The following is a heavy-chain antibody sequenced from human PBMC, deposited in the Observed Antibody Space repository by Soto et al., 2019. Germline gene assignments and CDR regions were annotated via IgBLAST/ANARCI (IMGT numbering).Heavy chain of an antibody. CDR2: THYSGSA. Sequence: SETLSLTCTVAGGSISSGSYHCGWIRQAPGKGLEWIGNTHYSGSAYYNPSLKSRVTISVDTSNSQVSLRLSSVTAADTAIYYCARTANWLDPWGQGTLVTVSS. V-gene: IGHV4-39*01. J-gene: IGHJ5*02. CDR3: ARTANWLDP. CDR1: GGSISSGSYH.